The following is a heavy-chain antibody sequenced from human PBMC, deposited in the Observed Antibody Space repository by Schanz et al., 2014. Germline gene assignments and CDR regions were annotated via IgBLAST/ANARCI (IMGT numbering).Heavy chain of an antibody. CDR1: GFTFSSYA. D-gene: IGHD6-13*01. CDR3: VSQTGSPNY. V-gene: IGHV3-23*01. Sequence: EVQLLESGGGLVQPGGSLRLSCAASGFTFSSYAMSWVRQAPGKGLEWVSSISGDHRNTFYADSVKGRFTISRDNSKNTLYLQMNSLRVEDTAVYFCVSQTGSPNYWGQGTLVTGSS. J-gene: IGHJ4*02. CDR2: ISGDHRNT.